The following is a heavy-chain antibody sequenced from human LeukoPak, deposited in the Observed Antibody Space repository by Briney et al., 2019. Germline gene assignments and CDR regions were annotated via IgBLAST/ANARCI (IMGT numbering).Heavy chain of an antibody. CDR3: ARVGYTSYYYYGMDV. V-gene: IGHV3-64*01. CDR1: GFTFSSYA. Sequence: GGSLRLSCAASGFTFSSYAMHWVRQAPGKGLEYVSAISSNGGSTYYANSVKGRFTVSRDNSKNTLYLQMGSLRAEDMAVYYCARVGYTSYYYYGMDVWGQGTTVTVSS. CDR2: ISSNGGST. D-gene: IGHD6-13*01. J-gene: IGHJ6*02.